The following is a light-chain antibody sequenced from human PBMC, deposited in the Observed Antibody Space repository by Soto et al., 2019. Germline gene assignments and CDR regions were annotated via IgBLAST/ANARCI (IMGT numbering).Light chain of an antibody. CDR2: DAS. Sequence: EIVLTQSPATLSLSPGERATLSCRASQSVSSYFAWYQQQPAPAPRLLIYDASNRATGIPARFSGSGSGTDFTLTISSLEPEDFEVYYCQQRSTWWTFGQGTKVEIK. CDR1: QSVSSY. V-gene: IGKV3-11*01. J-gene: IGKJ1*01. CDR3: QQRSTWWT.